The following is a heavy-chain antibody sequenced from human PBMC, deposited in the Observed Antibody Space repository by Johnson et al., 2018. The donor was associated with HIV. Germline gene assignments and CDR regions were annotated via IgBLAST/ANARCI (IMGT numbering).Heavy chain of an antibody. Sequence: VQLVESGGGLVQPGGSLRLSCAASGFTFSSYDMHWVRQATGKGLEWVSAIGTPGDTYYPGSVKGRFTISRDNSRKTLYLHMNTLRAEDTAVYYCARRSHVRYSSGWYAHAFDIWGQGTMVTVSS. J-gene: IGHJ3*02. CDR3: ARRSHVRYSSGWYAHAFDI. CDR2: IGTPGDT. CDR1: GFTFSSYD. V-gene: IGHV3-13*01. D-gene: IGHD6-19*01.